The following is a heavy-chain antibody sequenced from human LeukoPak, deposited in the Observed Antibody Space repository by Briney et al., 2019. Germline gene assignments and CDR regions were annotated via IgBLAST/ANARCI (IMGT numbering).Heavy chain of an antibody. V-gene: IGHV3-23*01. CDR2: ISGSGGST. CDR1: GFIFSSYA. D-gene: IGHD2-21*02. J-gene: IGHJ5*02. Sequence: GGSLRLSCAASGFIFSSYAMNWVRQAPGKGLEWVSAISGSGGSTYYADSVKGRFTISRDNSKNTLYLQMNSLRAEDTAVYYCAKAQGSFLAPLTAWGQGTLVSVSS. CDR3: AKAQGSFLAPLTA.